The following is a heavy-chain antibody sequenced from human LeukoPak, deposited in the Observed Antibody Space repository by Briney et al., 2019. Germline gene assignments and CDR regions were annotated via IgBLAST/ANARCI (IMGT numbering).Heavy chain of an antibody. Sequence: SETLSLTCTVSGGSISSSSYYWGWIRQPPGKGLEWIESIYYSGSTYYNPSLKSRVTISVDTSKNQFSLKLGSVTAADTAVYYCARLVATIINYWGQGTLVAVSS. V-gene: IGHV4-39*01. CDR2: IYYSGST. CDR3: ARLVATIINY. D-gene: IGHD5-12*01. CDR1: GGSISSSSYY. J-gene: IGHJ4*02.